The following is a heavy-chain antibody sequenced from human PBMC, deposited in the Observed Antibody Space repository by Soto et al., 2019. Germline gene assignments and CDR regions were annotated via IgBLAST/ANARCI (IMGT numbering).Heavy chain of an antibody. CDR2: IIPIFGTA. V-gene: IGHV1-69*01. D-gene: IGHD6-19*01. Sequence: QVQLVQSGAEVKKPGSSVKVSCKASGGTFSSYAISWVRQAPGQGLEWMGGIIPIFGTATSAKKFQGRVTITADDSTSTAYMELSSLRSEDTAVYYCAKGIAVAGYREYYFDYWGQGTLVTVSS. CDR3: AKGIAVAGYREYYFDY. J-gene: IGHJ4*02. CDR1: GGTFSSYA.